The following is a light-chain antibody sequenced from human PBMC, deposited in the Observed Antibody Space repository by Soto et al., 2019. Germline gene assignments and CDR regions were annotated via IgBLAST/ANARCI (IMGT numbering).Light chain of an antibody. J-gene: IGLJ1*01. V-gene: IGLV1-40*01. CDR2: GNS. CDR3: QSYDSSLSGFYV. Sequence: QSVLTQPPSVSGAPGQRVTISCTGSSSNIGAGYDVHWYQQLPGTAPKLLIYGNSNRPSGVPDRFSGFKSGTSASLAITGFQAEDEADYYCQSYDSSLSGFYVFGTGTKLTVL. CDR1: SSNIGAGYD.